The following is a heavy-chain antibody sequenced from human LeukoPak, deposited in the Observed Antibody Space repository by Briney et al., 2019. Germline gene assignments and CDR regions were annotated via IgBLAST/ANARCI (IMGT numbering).Heavy chain of an antibody. J-gene: IGHJ4*02. Sequence: SVKVSCKASGGTFSSYAISWVRQAPGQGLEWMGRIIPILGIASCAQKFQGRVTITADKSTSTAYMELSSLRSEDTAVYYCAKDGGLRFLEWPPYYFDYWGQGTLVTVSS. CDR3: AKDGGLRFLEWPPYYFDY. CDR1: GGTFSSYA. D-gene: IGHD3-3*01. V-gene: IGHV1-69*04. CDR2: IIPILGIA.